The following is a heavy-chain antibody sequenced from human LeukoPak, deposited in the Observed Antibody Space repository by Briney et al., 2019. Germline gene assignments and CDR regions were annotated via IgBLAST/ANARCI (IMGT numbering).Heavy chain of an antibody. CDR3: VKAGGGTFDP. V-gene: IGHV4-4*07. D-gene: IGHD3-16*01. CDR2: IYTDGTA. Sequence: SETLSLTCTVSGAYIYHFYWSWIRQPAGKGPEWIGHIYTDGTAKYNPSLKSRVTMSADASKDQFSLKLTSVTAADTAVYYCVKAGGGTFDPRGPGTLVIVSS. J-gene: IGHJ5*02. CDR1: GAYIYHFY.